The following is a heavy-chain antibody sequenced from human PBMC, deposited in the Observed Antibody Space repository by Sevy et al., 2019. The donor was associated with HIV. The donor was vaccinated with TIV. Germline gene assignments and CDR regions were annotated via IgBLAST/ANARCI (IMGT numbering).Heavy chain of an antibody. Sequence: GGSLRLSCAASGFSISGYGMHWVRQAPGKGLEWVAVIWYDGTNKEYADSVKGRFTISRDNSKNTLYLQMKSLRAEDTAVYYWAREDIRVAGIGYYFHSWGQGTLVTVSS. V-gene: IGHV3-33*01. CDR1: GFSISGYG. CDR3: AREDIRVAGIGYYFHS. J-gene: IGHJ4*02. D-gene: IGHD6-19*01. CDR2: IWYDGTNK.